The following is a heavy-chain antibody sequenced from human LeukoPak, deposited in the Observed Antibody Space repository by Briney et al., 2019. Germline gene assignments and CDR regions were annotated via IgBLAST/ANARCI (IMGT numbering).Heavy chain of an antibody. V-gene: IGHV3-48*03. CDR3: ARMNYDILTGYYLRAFDV. CDR1: GFTFSSYE. D-gene: IGHD3-9*01. J-gene: IGHJ3*01. Sequence: PGGSLRLSCAASGFTFSSYEINWVRQAPGKGLEWVSHISSSGGIIYYADSVKGRLTISRDNPKNSLYLQMNSLRAEDTAVYYCARMNYDILTGYYLRAFDVWGQGTMVTVSS. CDR2: ISSSGGII.